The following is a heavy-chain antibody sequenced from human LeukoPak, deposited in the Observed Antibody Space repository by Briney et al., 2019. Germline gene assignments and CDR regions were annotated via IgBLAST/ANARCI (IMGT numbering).Heavy chain of an antibody. V-gene: IGHV4-59*01. Sequence: PSETLSLTCTVSGGSLSSYYWSWIRQPPGKGLEWIGYIYYSGSTNYNPSLKSRVTISVDTSKNQFSLKLSSVTAADTAVYYCARGYSSSWWRVDPFDPWGQGTLVTDSS. J-gene: IGHJ5*02. CDR1: GGSLSSYY. D-gene: IGHD6-13*01. CDR2: IYYSGST. CDR3: ARGYSSSWWRVDPFDP.